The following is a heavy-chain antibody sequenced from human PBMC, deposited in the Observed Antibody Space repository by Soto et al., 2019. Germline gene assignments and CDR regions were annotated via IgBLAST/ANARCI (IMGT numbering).Heavy chain of an antibody. CDR2: INHRGST. D-gene: IGHD1-1*01. J-gene: IGHJ5*02. Sequence: SETLSLTCAVFGGSFSGYYWSWIRQPPGKGLEWIGDINHRGSTNYNPSLKSRVTISVDTSKNQFSLKLSSVTASDTAVYFCATTNWNHNWFDPWGQGTLVTVS. CDR3: ATTNWNHNWFDP. CDR1: GGSFSGYY. V-gene: IGHV4-34*01.